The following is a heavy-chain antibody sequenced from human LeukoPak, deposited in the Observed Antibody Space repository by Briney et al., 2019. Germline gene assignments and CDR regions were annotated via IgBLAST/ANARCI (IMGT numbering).Heavy chain of an antibody. V-gene: IGHV4-39*01. CDR3: ARQGDGHKNCFDK. D-gene: IGHD5-24*01. CDR1: RGSVSSSSYY. CDR2: IFYSGST. J-gene: IGHJ4*02. Sequence: SESLSLTCTVSRGSVSSSSYYWGWIRQPPGKGLEWLGSIFYSGSTYYNPSLKSRVTLSVDMSKSQFSLNLSSVTAADTAVYYCARQGDGHKNCFDKWGQGTLVTVSS.